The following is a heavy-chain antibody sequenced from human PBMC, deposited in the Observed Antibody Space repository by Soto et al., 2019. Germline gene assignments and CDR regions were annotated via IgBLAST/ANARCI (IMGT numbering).Heavy chain of an antibody. CDR3: ARENYYDSSGYYPCFDY. J-gene: IGHJ4*02. CDR2: ISYDGSNK. Sequence: QVQLVESGGGVVQPGRSLRLSCAASGFTFSSYAMHWVRQAPGEGLEWVAVISYDGSNKYYADSVKGRFTISRDNSKNTLYLQMNSLRAEDTAVYYCARENYYDSSGYYPCFDYWGQGTLVTVSS. CDR1: GFTFSSYA. V-gene: IGHV3-30-3*01. D-gene: IGHD3-22*01.